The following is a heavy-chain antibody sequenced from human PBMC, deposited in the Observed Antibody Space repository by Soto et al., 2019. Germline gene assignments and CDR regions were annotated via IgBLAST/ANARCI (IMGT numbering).Heavy chain of an antibody. CDR3: ARGYSGIDY. CDR1: GGSISSSSYY. J-gene: IGHJ4*02. D-gene: IGHD5-12*01. V-gene: IGHV4-39*01. CDR2: IYYSGST. Sequence: ASETLSLTXTVSGGSISSSSYYWGWVRQPPGKGLEWIGSIYYSGSTYYNPSLKSRVTISVDTSKNQFSLKLSSVTAADTAVYYCARGYSGIDYWGQGTLVTVSS.